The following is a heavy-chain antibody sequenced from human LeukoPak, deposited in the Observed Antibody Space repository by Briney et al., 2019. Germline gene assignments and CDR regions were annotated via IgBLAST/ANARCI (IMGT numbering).Heavy chain of an antibody. D-gene: IGHD2-8*01. CDR1: GGSISSGSYY. CDR2: IYTSGST. Sequence: SETLSLTCTVSGGSISSGSYYWSWIRQPAGKGLEWFGRIYTSGSTNYNPSLKSRVTISVDTSKNQFSLKLSSVTAADTAVYYCASFSLMEKAFDIWGQGTMVTVSS. J-gene: IGHJ3*02. V-gene: IGHV4-61*02. CDR3: ASFSLMEKAFDI.